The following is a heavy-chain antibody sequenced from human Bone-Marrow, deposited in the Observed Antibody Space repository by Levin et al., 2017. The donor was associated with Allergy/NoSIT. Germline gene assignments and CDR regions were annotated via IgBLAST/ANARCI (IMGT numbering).Heavy chain of an antibody. CDR3: AREPGYCGGDCYTFDI. D-gene: IGHD2-21*02. Sequence: GESLKISCKASGYTFTGCYIHWVRQAPGQGLEWMTWINPDSGGTNYARKFEGRVTVTRDTSITTAYMELSSLRSDDTAVYYCAREPGYCGGDCYTFDIWGQGTMVTVSS. CDR2: INPDSGGT. V-gene: IGHV1-2*02. CDR1: GYTFTGCY. J-gene: IGHJ3*02.